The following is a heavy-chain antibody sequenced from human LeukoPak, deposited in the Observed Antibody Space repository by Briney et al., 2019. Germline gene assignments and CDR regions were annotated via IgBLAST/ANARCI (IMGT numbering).Heavy chain of an antibody. CDR3: ANFEGSSQAFHL. CDR2: ILYDGSKK. CDR1: GFIFTNYA. V-gene: IGHV3-30*18. D-gene: IGHD6-13*01. Sequence: PGGSLTLSCVPSGFIFTNYAMHWVRQTPGKGLEWVASILYDGSKKYYADSVKGRFSIYRDNSNYTLYLSMNSLRTEDTALYYCANFEGSSQAFHLWGQGTLVTVSS. J-gene: IGHJ3*01.